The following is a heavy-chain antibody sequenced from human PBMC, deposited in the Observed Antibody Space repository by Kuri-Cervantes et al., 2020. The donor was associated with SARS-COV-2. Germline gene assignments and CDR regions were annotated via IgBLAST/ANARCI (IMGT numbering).Heavy chain of an antibody. CDR3: ASLEIAAAGMNYYYGMDV. V-gene: IGHV3-21*01. Sequence: GGSLRLSCAASGFTFSSYSMNWVRQAPGKGLEWVSSISSSSYIYYADSVKGRFTISRDNAKNSLYLQMNSLRAEDTAVYYCASLEIAAAGMNYYYGMDVWGQGTTVTVSS. CDR1: GFTFSSYS. J-gene: IGHJ6*02. CDR2: ISSSSYI. D-gene: IGHD6-13*01.